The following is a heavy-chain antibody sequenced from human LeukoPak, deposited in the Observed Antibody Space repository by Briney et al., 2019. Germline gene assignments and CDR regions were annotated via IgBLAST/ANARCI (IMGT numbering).Heavy chain of an antibody. J-gene: IGHJ4*02. CDR2: ISSSGSTI. Sequence: PGGSLRLSCAASGFTFSSYEMNWVRQAPGKGLEWVSYISSSGSTIYYADSVKGRFTISRDNAKNSLYLQMNSLRAEDTAVYYCAKDYSSGWETRLDYWGQGTLVTVSS. V-gene: IGHV3-48*03. CDR3: AKDYSSGWETRLDY. CDR1: GFTFSSYE. D-gene: IGHD6-19*01.